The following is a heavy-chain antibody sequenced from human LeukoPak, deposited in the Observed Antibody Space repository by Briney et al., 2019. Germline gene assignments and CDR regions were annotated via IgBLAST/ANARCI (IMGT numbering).Heavy chain of an antibody. CDR1: GFTFSNYA. V-gene: IGHV3-23*01. Sequence: GGSLRLSCAASGFTFSNYAISWVRQAPGKGLEWVSAISDSGAGTYYADSVKGRFTISRDNSKNTVYVQMNSLRAEDTAVYYCTKTGDSGRFNDYWGQGTLVTVSS. CDR3: TKTGDSGRFNDY. CDR2: ISDSGAGT. D-gene: IGHD6-19*01. J-gene: IGHJ4*02.